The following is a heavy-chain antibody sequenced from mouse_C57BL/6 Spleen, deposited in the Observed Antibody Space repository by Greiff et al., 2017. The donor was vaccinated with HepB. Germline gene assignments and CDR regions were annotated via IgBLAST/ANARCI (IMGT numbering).Heavy chain of an antibody. J-gene: IGHJ2*01. CDR2: INPSSGYT. V-gene: IGHV1-7*01. D-gene: IGHD2-3*01. CDR3: ARGDGYYYFDY. CDR1: GYTFTSYW. Sequence: QVQLKQSGAELAKPGASVKLSCKASGYTFTSYWMHWVKQRPGRGLEWIGYINPSSGYTKYNQKFKDKATLTADKSSSTAYMHLSSRTYDDSAVYYCARGDGYYYFDYWGQGTTLTVSS.